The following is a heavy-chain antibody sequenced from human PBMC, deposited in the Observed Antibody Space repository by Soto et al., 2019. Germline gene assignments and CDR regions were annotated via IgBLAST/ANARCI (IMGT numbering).Heavy chain of an antibody. V-gene: IGHV4-59*01. CDR2: IYYSGST. D-gene: IGHD2-15*01. Sequence: PSETLSLTCTVSGGSISSYYWTWIRQPPGKGLEWIGYIYYSGSTNYNPSLKSRVTISVDTSKNQFSLKLSSVTAADTAVYYCARAHLTYCRGGSCYDPYFDYWGQGTLVPSPQ. J-gene: IGHJ4*02. CDR1: GGSISSYY. CDR3: ARAHLTYCRGGSCYDPYFDY.